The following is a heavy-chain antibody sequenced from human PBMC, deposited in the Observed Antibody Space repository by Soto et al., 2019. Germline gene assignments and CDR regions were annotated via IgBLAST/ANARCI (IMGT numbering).Heavy chain of an antibody. J-gene: IGHJ6*02. CDR2: ISGYNGDT. D-gene: IGHD2-8*01. CDR1: GYSFSTYG. Sequence: QGQLLQSGAEVKQPGASVKVSCKASGYSFSTYGISWVRQAPGQGLEWMGWISGYNGDTNYAQKFQGRVTMTIDTSTTTAYLELRRLTYDDTAVYFCAKNGHPPYYYYGMDVWGQGTTVTVSS. CDR3: AKNGHPPYYYYGMDV. V-gene: IGHV1-18*01.